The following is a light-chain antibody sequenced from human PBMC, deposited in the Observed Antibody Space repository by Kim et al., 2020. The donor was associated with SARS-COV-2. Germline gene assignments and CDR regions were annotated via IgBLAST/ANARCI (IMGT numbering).Light chain of an antibody. Sequence: APMGDRVIITCQASQVITSYLNWCQQKPGKPPNLLIYDTSSLETGVPSRFSGSGSGTEFTFTISSLQPEDIATYYCQQYSSFPLTFGEGTKVDIK. J-gene: IGKJ4*02. V-gene: IGKV1-33*01. CDR1: QVITSY. CDR2: DTS. CDR3: QQYSSFPLT.